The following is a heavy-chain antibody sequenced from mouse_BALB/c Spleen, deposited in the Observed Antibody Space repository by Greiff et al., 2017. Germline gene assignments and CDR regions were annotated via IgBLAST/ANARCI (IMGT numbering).Heavy chain of an antibody. Sequence: QVQLKQSGAELVRPGSSVKISCKASGYAFSSYWMNWVKQRPGQGLEWIGQIYPGDGDTNYNGKFKGKATLTADKSSSTAYMQLSSLTSEDSAVYFCARGATVVADYAMDYWGQGTSVTVSS. CDR3: ARGATVVADYAMDY. V-gene: IGHV1-80*01. CDR2: IYPGDGDT. J-gene: IGHJ4*01. D-gene: IGHD1-1*01. CDR1: GYAFSSYW.